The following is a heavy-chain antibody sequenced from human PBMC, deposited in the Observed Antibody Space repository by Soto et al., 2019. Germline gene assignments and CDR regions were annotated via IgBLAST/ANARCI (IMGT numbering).Heavy chain of an antibody. Sequence: SETLSLTCTVSGGSISSSSYYWGWIRQPPGKGLEWIESIYYSGSTYYNPSLKSRVTISVDTSKNQFPLKLSSVTAADTAVYYCARHDGGWFDPWGQGTLVTVSS. CDR2: IYYSGST. CDR1: GGSISSSSYY. CDR3: ARHDGGWFDP. J-gene: IGHJ5*02. D-gene: IGHD3-10*01. V-gene: IGHV4-39*01.